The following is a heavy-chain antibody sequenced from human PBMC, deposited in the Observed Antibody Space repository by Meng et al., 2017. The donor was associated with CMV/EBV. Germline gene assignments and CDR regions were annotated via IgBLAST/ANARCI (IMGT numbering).Heavy chain of an antibody. CDR3: ARGQTYYDFWSGYSD. CDR2: INHSGST. Sequence: LSLTCAVYGGSFSGYYWSWIRQPPGKGLEWIGEINHSGSTNYNPSLKSRVTISVDTSKNQFSLKLSSVTAADTAVYYCARGQTYYDFWSGYSDWGQGTLVTVSS. D-gene: IGHD3-3*01. J-gene: IGHJ4*02. V-gene: IGHV4-34*01. CDR1: GGSFSGYY.